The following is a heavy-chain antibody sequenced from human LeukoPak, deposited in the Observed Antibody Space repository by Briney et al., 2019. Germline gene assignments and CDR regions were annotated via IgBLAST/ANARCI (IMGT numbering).Heavy chain of an antibody. CDR1: GFTFSSYS. Sequence: PGGSLRLSCEASGFTFSSYSMNWVRQAPGKGLEWVSYIGNSGTIIYYADSVKGRFTISRDNAKNSLYLQMNSLRDEDTAVYFCARDALITFGSVIVNDAFDMWGQGTMVTVSS. V-gene: IGHV3-48*02. CDR2: IGNSGTII. J-gene: IGHJ3*02. D-gene: IGHD3-16*02. CDR3: ARDALITFGSVIVNDAFDM.